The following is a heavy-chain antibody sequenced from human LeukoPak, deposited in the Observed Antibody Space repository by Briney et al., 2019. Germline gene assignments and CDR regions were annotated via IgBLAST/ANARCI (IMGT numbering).Heavy chain of an antibody. V-gene: IGHV4-59*01. CDR2: IYYSGST. CDR3: ASAYSSSWYRY. D-gene: IGHD6-13*01. J-gene: IGHJ4*02. Sequence: SETLSLTCTVSGGSISSYYWSWIQQPPGKGLEWIGYIYYSGSTNYNPSLKSRVTISVDTSKNQFSLKLSSVTAADTAVYYCASAYSSSWYRYWGQGTLVTVSS. CDR1: GGSISSYY.